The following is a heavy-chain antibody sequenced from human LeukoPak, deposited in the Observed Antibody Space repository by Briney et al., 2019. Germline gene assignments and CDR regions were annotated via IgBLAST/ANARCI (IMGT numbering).Heavy chain of an antibody. J-gene: IGHJ6*03. CDR1: GFTVSSNY. CDR2: ISGSGGST. CDR3: AKGIAARPYYYYMDV. V-gene: IGHV3-23*01. Sequence: GGSLRLSCAASGFTVSSNYMSWVRQAPGKGLEWVSAISGSGGSTYYADSVKGRFTISRDNSKNTLYLQMNSLRAEDTAVYYCAKGIAARPYYYYMDVWGKGTTVTVSS. D-gene: IGHD6-6*01.